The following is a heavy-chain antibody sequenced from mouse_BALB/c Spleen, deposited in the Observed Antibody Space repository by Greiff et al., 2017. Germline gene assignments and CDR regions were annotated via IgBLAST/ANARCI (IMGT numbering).Heavy chain of an antibody. J-gene: IGHJ3*01. CDR2: IDPSDSET. CDR1: GYTFTSYW. D-gene: IGHD4-1*01. V-gene: IGHV1-69*02. Sequence: VQLQQPGAELVKPGAPVKLSCKASGYTFTSYWMNWVKQRPGRGLEWIGRIDPSDSETHYNQKFKDKATLTVDKSSSTAYIQLSSLTSEDSAVYYCARGWDVGGFAYWGQGTLVTVSA. CDR3: ARGWDVGGFAY.